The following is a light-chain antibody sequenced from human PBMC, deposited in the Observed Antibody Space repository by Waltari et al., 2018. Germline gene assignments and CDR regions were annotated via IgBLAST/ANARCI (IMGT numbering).Light chain of an antibody. CDR2: GAS. CDR1: QSVSMS. V-gene: IGKV3-20*01. J-gene: IGKJ1*01. Sequence: EIVLTQSPGTLSLSPGERATLSCRASQSVSMSLAWYQQKPGQAPRLLIYGASNRATGIPDRFSCSGSGTDFSLTISRLEPEDFAVYYCQHYVRLPATFGQGTKVEIK. CDR3: QHYVRLPAT.